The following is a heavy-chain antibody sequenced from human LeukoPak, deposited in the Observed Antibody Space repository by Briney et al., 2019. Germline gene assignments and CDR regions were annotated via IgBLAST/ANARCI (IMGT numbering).Heavy chain of an antibody. D-gene: IGHD3-10*01. J-gene: IGHJ5*02. CDR1: GYTFTAYG. CDR2: ISGNTGDT. Sequence: ASVKVSCTASGYTFTAYGISWVRQAPGQGLEWMGWISGNTGDTKYGQNLQGRVTMTTDTSTSTAYMELRSLRSDDTAIYYCARAHINMIRGNWFDPWGQGTLVTVSS. CDR3: ARAHINMIRGNWFDP. V-gene: IGHV1-18*01.